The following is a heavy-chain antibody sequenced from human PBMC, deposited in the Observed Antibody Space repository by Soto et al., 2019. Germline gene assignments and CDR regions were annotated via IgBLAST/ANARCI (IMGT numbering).Heavy chain of an antibody. J-gene: IGHJ4*02. CDR3: AIVPQQLLVYFDY. CDR1: EFTFSNYA. Sequence: GGSLRLSCAASEFTFSNYAMSWVRQAPGKGLEWGSSISDNGGTTYYADSVKGRFTISRDNSKNTLYLQMNSLRAEDTAVYYCAIVPQQLLVYFDYWCQGTQVTLSS. V-gene: IGHV3-23*01. D-gene: IGHD6-13*01. CDR2: ISDNGGTT.